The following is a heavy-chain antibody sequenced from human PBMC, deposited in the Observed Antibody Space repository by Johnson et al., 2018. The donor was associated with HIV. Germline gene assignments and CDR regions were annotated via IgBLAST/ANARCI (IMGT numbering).Heavy chain of an antibody. CDR2: IYSGGST. D-gene: IGHD1-26*01. V-gene: IGHV3-66*02. CDR3: AKGRMGASGSYNV. CDR1: GFTFSDYY. Sequence: VQLVESGGGLVKPGGSLRLSCAASGFTFSDYYMSWIRQAPGKGLEWVSVIYSGGSTYYADSVKGRFTISRDNSKNTLYLQMNSLRAEDTALYYCAKGRMGASGSYNVWGQGTLVTVSS. J-gene: IGHJ3*01.